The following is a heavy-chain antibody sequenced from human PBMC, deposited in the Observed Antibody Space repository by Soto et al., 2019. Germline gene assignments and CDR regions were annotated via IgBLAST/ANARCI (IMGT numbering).Heavy chain of an antibody. CDR1: GFTFSNYA. CDR3: AKDWELTDP. J-gene: IGHJ5*02. Sequence: GGSLRLSCAASGFTFSNYAMSWVRRAPGRGLEWVSTISGSGANTYYPDSVKGRFTISRDNSKNTLYLQMNSLRAEDTAVYYCAKDWELTDPWGQGTLVTVAS. D-gene: IGHD1-26*01. V-gene: IGHV3-23*01. CDR2: ISGSGANT.